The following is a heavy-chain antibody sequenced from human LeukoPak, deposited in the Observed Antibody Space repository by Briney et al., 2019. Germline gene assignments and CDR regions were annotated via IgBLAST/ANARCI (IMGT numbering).Heavy chain of an antibody. CDR3: TVHSYGYTLLFLY. J-gene: IGHJ4*02. CDR2: IKSKTDGGTT. V-gene: IGHV3-15*01. Sequence: GGSLRLSCAASGFTFSNAWMSWVRQAPGKGLEWVGRIKSKTDGGTTDYAAPVKGRFTISRDDSKNTLYLQMNSLKTEDTAVYYRTVHSYGYTLLFLYWGQGTLVTVSS. CDR1: GFTFSNAW. D-gene: IGHD5-18*01.